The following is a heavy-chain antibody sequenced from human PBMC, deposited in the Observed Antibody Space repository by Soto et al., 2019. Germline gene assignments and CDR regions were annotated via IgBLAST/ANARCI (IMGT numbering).Heavy chain of an antibody. CDR3: AKGTAATAH. CDR2: ISTSGGTT. D-gene: IGHD6-13*01. J-gene: IGHJ1*01. Sequence: GGSLRLSCAVSGFTFSNFDMSWVRQAPGKGLEWVSGISTSGGTTYYAGSVKGRFTSSRDNSKNTLYLQMASLRAEDTAVYYCAKGTAATAHWGQGTLVTVSS. V-gene: IGHV3-23*01. CDR1: GFTFSNFD.